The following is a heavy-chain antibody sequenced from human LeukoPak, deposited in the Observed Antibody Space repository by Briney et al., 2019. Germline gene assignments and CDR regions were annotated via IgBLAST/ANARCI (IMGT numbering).Heavy chain of an antibody. J-gene: IGHJ4*02. CDR2: ISWDGGST. D-gene: IGHD3-10*01. Sequence: PGGSLRLSCAASGFTFDDYAMHWVRHAPGKGLEWVSLISWDGGSTYYADSVKGRFTISRDNSKNSLYLQMNSLRAEDTALYYCAKDIAYYYGSGSSNFDYWGQGTLVTVPS. V-gene: IGHV3-43D*03. CDR1: GFTFDDYA. CDR3: AKDIAYYYGSGSSNFDY.